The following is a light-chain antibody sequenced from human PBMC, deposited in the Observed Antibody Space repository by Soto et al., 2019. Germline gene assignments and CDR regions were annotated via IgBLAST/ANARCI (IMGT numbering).Light chain of an antibody. CDR3: SSYTSNNSPV. CDR1: SSDVGGYNY. CDR2: EVS. Sequence: QSALTQPASVSGSPGQSITISCTGTSSDVGGYNYVSWYQQYPGKAPKLMIYEVSNRPSGVSNRFSGSKSGNTASLTISGLQAEDEADYYCSSYTSNNSPVFGGGTKLTVL. V-gene: IGLV2-14*01. J-gene: IGLJ3*02.